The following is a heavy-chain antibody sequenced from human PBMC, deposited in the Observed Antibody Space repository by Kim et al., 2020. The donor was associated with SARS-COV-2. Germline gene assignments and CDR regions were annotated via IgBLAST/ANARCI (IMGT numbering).Heavy chain of an antibody. CDR1: GYSFTSYW. J-gene: IGHJ4*02. CDR3: ASGPVFTGYCSGGSCWGLDY. Sequence: GESLKISCKGSGYSFTSYWIGWVRQMPGKGLEWMGIIYPGDSDTRYSPSFQGQVTISADKSISTAYLQWSSLKASDTAMYYCASGPVFTGYCSGGSCWGLDYWGQGTLVTVSS. V-gene: IGHV5-51*01. D-gene: IGHD2-15*01. CDR2: IYPGDSDT.